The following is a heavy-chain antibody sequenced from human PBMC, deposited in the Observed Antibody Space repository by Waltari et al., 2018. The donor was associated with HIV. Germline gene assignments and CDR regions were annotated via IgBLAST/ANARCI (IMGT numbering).Heavy chain of an antibody. Sequence: QVHLVESGGGVVQPGRSLRLSCAASGFTFSTYGMHWVRQTPGKGLEGVALISYDGSKKSYADSVKGRFTISRDNSKNTLFLQMNSLRAEDTAVYYCAKGPRPTDSWGRYFDLWGRGTLVTVSS. J-gene: IGHJ2*01. CDR1: GFTFSTYG. D-gene: IGHD6-13*01. CDR3: AKGPRPTDSWGRYFDL. CDR2: ISYDGSKK. V-gene: IGHV3-30*18.